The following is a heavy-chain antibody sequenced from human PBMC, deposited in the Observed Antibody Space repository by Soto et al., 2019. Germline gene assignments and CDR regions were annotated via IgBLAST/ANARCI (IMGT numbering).Heavy chain of an antibody. CDR2: INPNSGGT. V-gene: IGHV1-2*02. CDR1: GYTFTGYY. J-gene: IGHJ4*02. CDR3: ARNYYDFWSGYTGPLYYFDY. D-gene: IGHD3-3*01. Sequence: ASVKVSCKASGYTFTGYYMYWVRQAPGQGLEWMGWINPNSGGTNYAQKFQGRVTMTRDTSISTAYMELSRLRSDDTAVYYCARNYYDFWSGYTGPLYYFDYWGQGTLVAVSS.